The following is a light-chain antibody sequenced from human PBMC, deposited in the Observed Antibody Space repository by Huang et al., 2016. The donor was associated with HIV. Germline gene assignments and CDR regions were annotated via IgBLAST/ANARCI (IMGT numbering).Light chain of an antibody. V-gene: IGKV3-15*01. CDR1: QSVSSN. Sequence: EIVMTQSPATLSVSPGERATLSYRASQSVSSNLAWYQQKPGQAPRLLIYGAATRATGVPARFSGSGSGTEFTLTISSLQSEYFAVYYCQQYNNWPRTFGQGTKVEIK. CDR3: QQYNNWPRT. J-gene: IGKJ1*01. CDR2: GAA.